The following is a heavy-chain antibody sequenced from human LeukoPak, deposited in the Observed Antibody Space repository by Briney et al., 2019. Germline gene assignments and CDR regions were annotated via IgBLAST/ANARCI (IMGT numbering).Heavy chain of an antibody. V-gene: IGHV4-34*01. CDR1: GGSFSGYY. CDR2: INHSGST. Sequence: PSETLSLTCAVYGGSFSGYYWSWIRQPPGKGLEWIGEINHSGSTNYNPSLKSRVTISVDTSKNQFSLKLSSVTAADTAVYYCARHRFGPDYWGQGTLVTVSS. J-gene: IGHJ4*02. CDR3: ARHRFGPDY. D-gene: IGHD3-16*01.